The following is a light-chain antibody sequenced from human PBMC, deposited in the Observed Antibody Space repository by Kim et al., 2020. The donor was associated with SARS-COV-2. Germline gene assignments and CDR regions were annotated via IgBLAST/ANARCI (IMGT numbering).Light chain of an antibody. CDR2: GAS. Sequence: EIVMTQSPATLSVSPGKRVSLSCRASQSVSSNLAWFQQKPGQAPRLLIYGASTRAAGFPARFSGSGSGTEFTLTISSLQSDDSAIYYCQQYNNWPLTFGGGTKVDIK. J-gene: IGKJ4*01. V-gene: IGKV3-15*01. CDR3: QQYNNWPLT. CDR1: QSVSSN.